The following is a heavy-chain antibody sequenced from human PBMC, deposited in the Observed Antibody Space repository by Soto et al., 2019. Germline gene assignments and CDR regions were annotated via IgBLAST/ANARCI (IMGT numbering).Heavy chain of an antibody. D-gene: IGHD3-22*01. J-gene: IGHJ5*02. CDR1: GGSMSSYY. CDR2: IYYSGYT. CDR3: ARGDHFDSSGTFDP. V-gene: IGHV4-59*01. Sequence: PSETLSLTCTVSGGSMSSYYWYWLRQPPGKGLECIGYIYYSGYTNYSPSLKSRVTMSVDTSKNHFSLKLSSVTAADTAVYYCARGDHFDSSGTFDPWGQGTLVTVSS.